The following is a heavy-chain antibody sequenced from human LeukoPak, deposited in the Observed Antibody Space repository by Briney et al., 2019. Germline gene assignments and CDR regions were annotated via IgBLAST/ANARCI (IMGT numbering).Heavy chain of an antibody. V-gene: IGHV4-38-2*02. J-gene: IGHJ3*02. CDR3: ARDTASYYYGSGSYSWGLGAFDI. CDR2: IYHSGST. D-gene: IGHD3-10*01. CDR1: GGSISSYY. Sequence: SETLSLTCTVSGGSISSYYWGWIRQPPGKGLECIGSIYHSGSTYYNPSLKSRVTISVDTSKNQFSLNLSSVTAADTAMYYCARDTASYYYGSGSYSWGLGAFDIWAKGQWSPSLQ.